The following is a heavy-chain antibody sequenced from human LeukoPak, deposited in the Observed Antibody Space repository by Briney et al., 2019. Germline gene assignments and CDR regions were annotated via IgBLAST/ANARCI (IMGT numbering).Heavy chain of an antibody. V-gene: IGHV1-2*02. CDR3: ARALPAAGPTFDY. CDR2: INPNSGGT. Sequence: ASVKVSCKASGYTFTGYFMHWVRQAPGQGLEWMGWINPNSGGTNYAQKFQGRVTMARDTSISTAYMELSRLRSDDTAVYYCARALPAAGPTFDYWGQGTLVTVPS. CDR1: GYTFTGYF. J-gene: IGHJ4*02. D-gene: IGHD6-13*01.